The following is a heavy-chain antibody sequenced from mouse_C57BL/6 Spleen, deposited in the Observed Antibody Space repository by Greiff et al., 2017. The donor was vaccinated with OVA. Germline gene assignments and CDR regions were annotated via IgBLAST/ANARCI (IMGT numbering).Heavy chain of an antibody. V-gene: IGHV14-4*01. CDR1: GFNIKDDY. CDR3: TTGGGYDDAMDY. Sequence: EVPLHPSGAELVRPGASVKLSCTASGFNIKDDYMHWVKQRPEQGLEWIGWIDPENGDTEYDSKFQGKATLTADKSSNTAYLQLSRQTSEDTAVYYCTTGGGYDDAMDYWGQGTSVTVSS. CDR2: IDPENGDT. J-gene: IGHJ4*01. D-gene: IGHD2-2*01.